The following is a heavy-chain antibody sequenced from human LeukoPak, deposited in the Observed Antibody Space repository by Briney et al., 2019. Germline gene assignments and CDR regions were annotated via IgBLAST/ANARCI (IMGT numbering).Heavy chain of an antibody. V-gene: IGHV3-23*01. CDR2: ISGSGGTT. J-gene: IGHJ6*02. CDR1: GGSISSRN. D-gene: IGHD3-22*01. Sequence: GTLSLTCAVSGGSISSRNWWSWVRQPPGKGLEWVSFISGSGGTTYYADSVKGRFTISRDNSKNTVSLQMNSLRAEDTAVYYCAKGRSSGFRGDYSNYYGMDVWGQGTTVTVSS. CDR3: AKGRSSGFRGDYSNYYGMDV.